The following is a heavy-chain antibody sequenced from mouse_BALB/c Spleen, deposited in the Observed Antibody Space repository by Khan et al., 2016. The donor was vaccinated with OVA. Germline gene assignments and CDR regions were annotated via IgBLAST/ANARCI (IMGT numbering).Heavy chain of an antibody. J-gene: IGHJ4*01. CDR3: ARAYYANVREAMDY. CDR2: IWGDGST. D-gene: IGHD2-10*01. Sequence: QVQLKESGPGLVAPSQSLSITCTVSGFSLTGYGVNWVRQPPGKGLEWLGMIWGDGSTDYNSALKSRLSITKDNSKSQVFLKMNSLQTDDTARYXCARAYYANVREAMDYWGQGNSVTVSS. CDR1: GFSLTGYG. V-gene: IGHV2-6-7*01.